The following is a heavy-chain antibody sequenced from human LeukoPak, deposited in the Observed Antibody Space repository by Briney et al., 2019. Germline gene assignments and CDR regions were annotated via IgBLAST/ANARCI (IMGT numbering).Heavy chain of an antibody. CDR1: GGSFSGYY. CDR2: INHSGST. V-gene: IGHV4-34*01. Sequence: PSETLSLTCAVCGGSFSGYYWSWIRQPPGKGLEWIGEINHSGSTNYNPSLKSRVTISVDTSKNQFSLKLSSVTAADTAVYYCARGIQLWSGYYYYYGMDVWGQGTTVTVSS. J-gene: IGHJ6*02. D-gene: IGHD5-18*01. CDR3: ARGIQLWSGYYYYYGMDV.